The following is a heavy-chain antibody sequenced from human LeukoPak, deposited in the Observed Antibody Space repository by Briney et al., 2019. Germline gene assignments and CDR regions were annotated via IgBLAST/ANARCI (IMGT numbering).Heavy chain of an antibody. CDR3: ARVGDHFHWNLDL. V-gene: IGHV3-53*01. Sequence: GGSLRLSCEASGFTFSRYWMHWVRQAPGKGLEWVSIIYSGGTTYYADSVKGRFTISRDTSKNTLSLQMNSLRAEDTAVYFCARVGDHFHWNLDLWGRGTLVTVSS. CDR2: IYSGGTT. D-gene: IGHD5-24*01. CDR1: GFTFSRYW. J-gene: IGHJ2*01.